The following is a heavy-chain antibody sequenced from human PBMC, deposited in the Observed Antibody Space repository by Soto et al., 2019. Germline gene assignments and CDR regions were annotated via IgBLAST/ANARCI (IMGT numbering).Heavy chain of an antibody. V-gene: IGHV3-33*01. Sequence: QVQLVESGGGVVQPGRSLRLSCAASGFTFSSYGMHWVRQAPGKGLEWVAVIWYDGSNKYYADSVKGRFTISRDNSKNTLYLQMNSLRAEDTAVYYCARDGPYCSGGSCYSAFDYWGQGTLVTVSS. CDR1: GFTFSSYG. CDR2: IWYDGSNK. D-gene: IGHD2-15*01. J-gene: IGHJ4*02. CDR3: ARDGPYCSGGSCYSAFDY.